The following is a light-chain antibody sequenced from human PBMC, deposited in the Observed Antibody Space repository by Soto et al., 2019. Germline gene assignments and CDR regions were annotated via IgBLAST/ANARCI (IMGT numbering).Light chain of an antibody. CDR1: QSVSRY. Sequence: EIVTTQSPATLSVSPGGRATLSCRASQSVSRYLAWYQQKPGQAPRLLMYDTSYRATGIPDRFSGWGSGTEFTLTISSLQSEDFAVYYCQQYHNWPPITFGQGTRLEIK. CDR3: QQYHNWPPIT. J-gene: IGKJ5*01. V-gene: IGKV3D-15*01. CDR2: DTS.